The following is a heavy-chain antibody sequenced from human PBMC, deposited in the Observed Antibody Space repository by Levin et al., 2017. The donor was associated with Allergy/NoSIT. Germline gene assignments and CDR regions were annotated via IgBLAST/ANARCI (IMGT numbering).Heavy chain of an antibody. J-gene: IGHJ3*01. CDR2: IGTAGDT. D-gene: IGHD3-10*01. Sequence: PGGSLRLSCAASGFTFRSYDMHWVRQGTGKGLEWVSAIGTAGDTYYAGSVKGRFTISRENAKNSLYLQMNSLRAGDTAVYYCAREKAYGSGTYYNDQAGAFDLWGQGTMVTVSS. CDR1: GFTFRSYD. V-gene: IGHV3-13*01. CDR3: AREKAYGSGTYYNDQAGAFDL.